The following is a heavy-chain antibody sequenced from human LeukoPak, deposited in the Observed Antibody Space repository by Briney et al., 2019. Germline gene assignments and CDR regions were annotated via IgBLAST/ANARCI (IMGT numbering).Heavy chain of an antibody. D-gene: IGHD3-3*01. CDR1: GGSFSGYY. V-gene: IGHV4-34*01. CDR3: AGSPLRFLEWSAAY. CDR2: INHSGST. Sequence: PSETLSLTCAVYGGSFSGYYWSWIRQPPGKGLEWIGEINHSGSTNYNPSLKSRVTISVDTSKNQFSLKLSSVTAADTAVYYCAGSPLRFLEWSAAYWGQGTLVTVSS. J-gene: IGHJ4*02.